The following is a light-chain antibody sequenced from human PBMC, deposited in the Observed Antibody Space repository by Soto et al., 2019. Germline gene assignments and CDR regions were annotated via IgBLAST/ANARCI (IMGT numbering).Light chain of an antibody. CDR1: SSDVGAYKY. CDR2: EVS. V-gene: IGLV2-8*01. J-gene: IGLJ3*02. CDR3: TSYVGSNFWV. Sequence: QSVLTQPPSASGSPGQSVTISCTGTSSDVGAYKYVSWYQQYPGKAPKLMIYEVSKRPSGVTDRFSGSKSGNTASLTVSGQQAEDEADYYCTSYVGSNFWVFGGGTKLTVL.